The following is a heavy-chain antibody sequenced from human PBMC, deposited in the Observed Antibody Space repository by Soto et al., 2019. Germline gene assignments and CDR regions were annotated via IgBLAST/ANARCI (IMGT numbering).Heavy chain of an antibody. V-gene: IGHV3-30-3*01. Sequence: QVQLVESGGGVSQPGRSRSLSCAASGSTFSSYAMHWVRQAPARGLEGVAVISYDGSNKYYADSVKGRFTISRDNSKNTLYLQMNSLRAEDTAVYYCARGGDFWSGSPPYYYYGMDVWGQGTTVTVSS. J-gene: IGHJ6*02. CDR2: ISYDGSNK. CDR1: GSTFSSYA. D-gene: IGHD3-3*01. CDR3: ARGGDFWSGSPPYYYYGMDV.